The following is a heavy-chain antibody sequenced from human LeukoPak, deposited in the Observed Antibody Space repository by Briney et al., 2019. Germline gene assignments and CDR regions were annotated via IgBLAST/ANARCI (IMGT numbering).Heavy chain of an antibody. V-gene: IGHV6-1*01. Sequence: SQTLSLTCAISGDSVSSNSAAWNWIRPSPSRGLEWLGRTYYRSKWFNNFAVSVKSRITVNPDTSKNQFSLQLNSVTPEDTAVYYCAREPYSTSSFFDSWGQGTLVTVSS. J-gene: IGHJ4*02. CDR3: AREPYSTSSFFDS. CDR2: TYYRSKWFN. CDR1: GDSVSSNSAA. D-gene: IGHD6-6*01.